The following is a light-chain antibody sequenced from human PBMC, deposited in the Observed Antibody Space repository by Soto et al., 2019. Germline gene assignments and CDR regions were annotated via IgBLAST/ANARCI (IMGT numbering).Light chain of an antibody. J-gene: IGLJ3*02. CDR3: AAWDDSLNGWV. Sequence: QSVLTQSPSASGTPGQRVTISCSRSSSNVGRNAVQWYQHFPGTAPKLLIHTNNQRPSGVPDRFSGSKSDTSASLAIRGLQSEDEADYYCAAWDDSLNGWVFGGGTKLTVL. CDR1: SSNVGRNA. V-gene: IGLV1-44*01. CDR2: TNN.